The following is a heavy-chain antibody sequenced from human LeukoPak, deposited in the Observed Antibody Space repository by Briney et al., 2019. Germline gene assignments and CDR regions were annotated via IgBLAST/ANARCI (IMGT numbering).Heavy chain of an antibody. CDR1: GFTFSSYA. Sequence: GGSLRLSCAASGFTFSSYAMRWVRQAPGKGLEWVSGINDSGDNTYYADSVKGRLTISRDNSKNTLNLQMNSLRAEDTAVYYCVRRRDRSGYYSCVFDSWGQGTLVTVSS. J-gene: IGHJ4*02. CDR3: VRRRDRSGYYSCVFDS. D-gene: IGHD3-22*01. CDR2: INDSGDNT. V-gene: IGHV3-23*01.